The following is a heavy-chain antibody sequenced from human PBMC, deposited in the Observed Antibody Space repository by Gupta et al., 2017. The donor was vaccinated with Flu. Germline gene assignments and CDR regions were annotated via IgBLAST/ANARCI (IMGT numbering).Heavy chain of an antibody. CDR1: GFAFSSYA. CDR2: ISGSGGST. J-gene: IGHJ6*02. D-gene: IGHD6-13*01. CDR3: AKDFSWHNYYYYGMDV. V-gene: IGHV3-23*01. Sequence: EVQLLDSGGGLVQPGGYLRLPCAASGFAFSSYAISWVPQAPGKGLEWVSAISGSGGSTYYADSVKGRFTISRDNSKNTLYLQMNSLRAEDTAVYYCAKDFSWHNYYYYGMDVWGQGTTVTVSS.